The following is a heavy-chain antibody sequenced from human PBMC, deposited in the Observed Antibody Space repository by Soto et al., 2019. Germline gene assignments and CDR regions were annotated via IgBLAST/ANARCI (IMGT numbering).Heavy chain of an antibody. CDR3: AVWSALTQYYFDS. CDR1: GASFSGIY. J-gene: IGHJ4*01. CDR2: AYYSGTT. D-gene: IGHD3-3*01. V-gene: IGHV4-59*13. Sequence: SETLSLTCIVSGASFSGIYWSWIRQPPGKGLEWIGYAYYSGTTVYNPSLKSRVSISVDTSKKHVSLRLNSVTAADTAVYYCAVWSALTQYYFDSWGHGTLATGS.